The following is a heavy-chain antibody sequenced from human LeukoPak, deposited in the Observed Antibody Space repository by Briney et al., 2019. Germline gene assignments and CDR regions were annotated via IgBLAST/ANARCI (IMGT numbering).Heavy chain of an antibody. Sequence: SQTLSLTCTVSGGSISSGDYYWSWLRQPPGKGLEWIGYIYYSGSNYYNPSLKSRVTISVDTSKNQFSLKLSSVTAADTAVYYCARAGDSSGYSECYFDYWGQGTLVTVSS. J-gene: IGHJ4*02. CDR3: ARAGDSSGYSECYFDY. CDR1: GGSISSGDYY. CDR2: IYYSGSN. D-gene: IGHD3-22*01. V-gene: IGHV4-30-4*01.